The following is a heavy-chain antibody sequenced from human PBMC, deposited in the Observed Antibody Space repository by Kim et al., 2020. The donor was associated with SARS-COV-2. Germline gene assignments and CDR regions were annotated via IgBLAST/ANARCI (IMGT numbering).Heavy chain of an antibody. CDR2: IYYSGST. J-gene: IGHJ3*02. CDR3: ARLITMIVVVIPPHDAFDI. CDR1: GGSISSSSYY. D-gene: IGHD3-22*01. V-gene: IGHV4-39*01. Sequence: SETLSLTCTVSGGSISSSSYYWGWIRQPPGKGLEWIGSIYYSGSTYYNPSLKSRVTISVDTSKNQFSLKLSSVTAADTAVYYCARLITMIVVVIPPHDAFDIWGQGTMVTVSS.